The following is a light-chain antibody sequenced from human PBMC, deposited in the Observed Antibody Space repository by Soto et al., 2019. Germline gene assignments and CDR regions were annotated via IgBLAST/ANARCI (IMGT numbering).Light chain of an antibody. CDR2: DAS. Sequence: EIVLTQSPGTLSLSPGERATLSCRASQSVSSRCLAWYQQKPGQAPRLLIYDASSRATAIPDRFSGSGSGTDFTLTISRLEPEDFAMYYGQQYGSSPRTFGQGTKVEIK. CDR3: QQYGSSPRT. J-gene: IGKJ1*01. CDR1: QSVSSRC. V-gene: IGKV3-20*01.